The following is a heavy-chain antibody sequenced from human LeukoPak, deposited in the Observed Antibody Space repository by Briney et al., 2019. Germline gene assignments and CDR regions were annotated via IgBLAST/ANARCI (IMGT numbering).Heavy chain of an antibody. CDR1: GFTLRSYY. D-gene: IGHD2-15*01. V-gene: IGHV3-66*01. CDR3: VIVDGSSYFDY. Sequence: PGGSLRLSCAASGFTLRSYYMSWVRQAPGRGLEWISVIYNVGSTHYAESVKGRFASSSDNSKNTMYLELNSLRAEDTAIYYCVIVDGSSYFDYWGQGTLVTVSS. CDR2: IYNVGST. J-gene: IGHJ4*02.